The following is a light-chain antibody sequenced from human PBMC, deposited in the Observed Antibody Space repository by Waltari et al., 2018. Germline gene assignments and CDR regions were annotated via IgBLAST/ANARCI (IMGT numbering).Light chain of an antibody. CDR1: ALPKQY. Sequence: SYELTQPPSVSVSPGQTARITCSGDALPKQYAFWYQQRSGQAPVLGIYKDSERRSGIPEGFSGSTSGTTVTLTIRGVQAEDEADYYCQSADSSGTMGVFGGGTKLTVL. V-gene: IGLV3-25*03. CDR2: KDS. J-gene: IGLJ3*02. CDR3: QSADSSGTMGV.